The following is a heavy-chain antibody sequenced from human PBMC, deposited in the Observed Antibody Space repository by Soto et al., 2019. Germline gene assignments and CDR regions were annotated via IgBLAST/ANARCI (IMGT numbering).Heavy chain of an antibody. J-gene: IGHJ4*02. Sequence: GGSLRLSCAASGFSFSSYSMNWVRQAPGKGLEWVSSISSSGSHIYYADSVKGRFTISRDNAKNTLYLQMNSLRAEDTAVYYCAKGALDKLRYDFWSGYPFDYWGQGTLVTVSS. V-gene: IGHV3-21*04. CDR2: ISSSGSHI. CDR3: AKGALDKLRYDFWSGYPFDY. D-gene: IGHD3-3*01. CDR1: GFSFSSYS.